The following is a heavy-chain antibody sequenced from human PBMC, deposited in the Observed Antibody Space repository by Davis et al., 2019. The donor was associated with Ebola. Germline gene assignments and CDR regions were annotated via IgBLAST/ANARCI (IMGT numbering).Heavy chain of an antibody. CDR1: GFTFSSYG. CDR3: ARVDRGLRRQLVAGYFQH. Sequence: PGGSLRLSCAASGFTFSSYGMHWVRQAPGKGLEWVAVISYDGSNKYYADSVKGRFTISRDNSKNTLYLQMNSLRAEDTAVYYCARVDRGLRRQLVAGYFQHWGQGTLVTVSS. J-gene: IGHJ1*01. CDR2: ISYDGSNK. D-gene: IGHD6-13*01. V-gene: IGHV3-30*03.